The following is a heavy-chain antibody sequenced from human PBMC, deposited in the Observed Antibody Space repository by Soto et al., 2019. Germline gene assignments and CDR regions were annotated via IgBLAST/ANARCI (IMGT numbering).Heavy chain of an antibody. Sequence: ELQLVESGGGLVQPGGSLRLSCAASGFSVSINYVNWVRQAPGKGLEWVSVIYSGGTTHYADSVKGRFTISRDTSKNTLYLQMNSLRVEDTAVYYCAGDSTDGDFVDDFDVWGQGTRVTVSS. J-gene: IGHJ3*01. D-gene: IGHD4-17*01. V-gene: IGHV3-66*01. CDR1: GFSVSINY. CDR3: AGDSTDGDFVDDFDV. CDR2: IYSGGTT.